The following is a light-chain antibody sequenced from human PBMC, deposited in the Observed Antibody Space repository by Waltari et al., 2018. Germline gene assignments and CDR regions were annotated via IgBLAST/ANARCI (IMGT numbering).Light chain of an antibody. CDR1: KLGSKY. CDR3: QAWDSTTAV. CDR2: QDN. V-gene: IGLV3-1*01. J-gene: IGLJ2*01. Sequence: SFELTQSPSVSVSLGQTATITCAGDKLGSKYVSWYKQKPGQSPVLGVYQDNRRPSWIPERFAGSNSGSTATLIISGTQAMDEADYYCQAWDSTTAVLGGGTKLTVL.